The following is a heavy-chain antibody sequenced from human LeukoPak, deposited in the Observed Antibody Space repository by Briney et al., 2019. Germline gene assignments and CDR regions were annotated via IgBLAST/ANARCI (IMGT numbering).Heavy chain of an antibody. V-gene: IGHV3-23*01. CDR3: AKTTDGYSSGRYPGWPIDY. D-gene: IGHD6-19*01. CDR1: GFTFRSYA. Sequence: GGSLRLSCAASGFTFRSYAIYWVCQAPGKGLEWVSGISGSGGDTYLAGSVRCRFTISRDTSKNTVFLQMDSLRAEDTAVYYCAKTTDGYSSGRYPGWPIDYWGQGTLVTVSS. CDR2: ISGSGGDT. J-gene: IGHJ4*02.